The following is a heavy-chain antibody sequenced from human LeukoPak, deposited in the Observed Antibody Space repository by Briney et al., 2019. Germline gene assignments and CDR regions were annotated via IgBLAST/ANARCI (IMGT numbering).Heavy chain of an antibody. CDR1: GFTFSSYA. V-gene: IGHV3-30*02. CDR3: AKRSHSGYDLHYYYYMDV. CDR2: IRYDGSNK. D-gene: IGHD5-12*01. J-gene: IGHJ6*03. Sequence: GGSLRLSCAASGFTFSSYAMHWVRQAPGKGLEWVAFIRYDGSNKYYADSVKGRFTISRDNSKNTLYLRMNSLRAEDTAVYYCAKRSHSGYDLHYYYYMDVWGKGTTVTISS.